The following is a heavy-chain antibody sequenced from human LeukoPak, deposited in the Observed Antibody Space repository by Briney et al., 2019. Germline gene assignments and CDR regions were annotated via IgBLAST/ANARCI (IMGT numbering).Heavy chain of an antibody. CDR1: GGSMSSYY. D-gene: IGHD3-22*01. Sequence: SETLSLTCTLSGGSMSSYYWSWIRQPPGKGLEWIGHIYYSGSTNYNPSLKSRVIISVDTSKHEFSLKLSSLTAADTAVYYCARARYYDSSGYPGYYFDYWGQGTLVTVSS. J-gene: IGHJ4*02. CDR3: ARARYYDSSGYPGYYFDY. CDR2: IYYSGST. V-gene: IGHV4-59*01.